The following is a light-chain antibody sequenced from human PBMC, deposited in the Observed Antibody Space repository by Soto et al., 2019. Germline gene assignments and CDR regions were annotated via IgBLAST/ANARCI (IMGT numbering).Light chain of an antibody. Sequence: EIVMTQSPATLSVSPGERVTLSCRASQSVRDNLAWYVQKPGQAPRLLIYGASTRATGVPARFSGSGSGTDFTLTISSLEPEDFAVYYCQQRNNWPPEITFGQGTRLEIK. J-gene: IGKJ5*01. V-gene: IGKV3-15*01. CDR1: QSVRDN. CDR2: GAS. CDR3: QQRNNWPPEIT.